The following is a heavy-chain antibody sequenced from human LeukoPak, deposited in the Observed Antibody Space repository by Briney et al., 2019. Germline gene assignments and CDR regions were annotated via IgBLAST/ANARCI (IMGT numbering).Heavy chain of an antibody. J-gene: IGHJ4*02. CDR1: GDSVSSNSAA. V-gene: IGHV6-1*01. CDR3: ARGLGALLH. D-gene: IGHD3-10*01. Sequence: QTLSLTCVTSGDSVSSNSAAWNWIRQSPSRGLEWLGRTYYRSKWYSYSAVSVKSRIIINPDTSKNQFSLQLNSVTPEDTAVYYCARGLGALLHWGQGILVTVSS. CDR2: TYYRSKWYS.